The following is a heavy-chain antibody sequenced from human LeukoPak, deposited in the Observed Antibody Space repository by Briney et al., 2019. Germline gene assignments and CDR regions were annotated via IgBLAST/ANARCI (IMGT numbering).Heavy chain of an antibody. J-gene: IGHJ3*02. Sequence: GASVKVSCKASGYTFTGYYMHWVRQAPGQGLEWMGWINPNSGGTNYAQKFQGRVTMTRDTSISTAYMELSRLRSDDTAVYYCARQGSGYSRDWVEDAFDIWGQGTMVTVSS. CDR3: ARQGSGYSRDWVEDAFDI. D-gene: IGHD3-22*01. CDR2: INPNSGGT. V-gene: IGHV1-2*02. CDR1: GYTFTGYY.